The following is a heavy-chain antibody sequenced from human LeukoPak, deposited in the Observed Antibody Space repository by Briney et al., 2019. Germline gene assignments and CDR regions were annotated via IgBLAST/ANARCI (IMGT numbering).Heavy chain of an antibody. CDR3: AGDYGDYYFDY. J-gene: IGHJ4*02. Sequence: KPSETLSLTCAVYGGSFSGYYWSWIRQPPGKGLEWIGEINHSGSTNYNPSLKSRVTISVDTSKNQFSLKLSSVTAADTAVYFCAGDYGDYYFDYWGQGTLVTVSS. CDR2: INHSGST. D-gene: IGHD4-17*01. CDR1: GGSFSGYY. V-gene: IGHV4-34*01.